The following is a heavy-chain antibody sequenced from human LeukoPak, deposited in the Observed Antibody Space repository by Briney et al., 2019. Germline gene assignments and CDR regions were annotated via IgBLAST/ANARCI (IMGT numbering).Heavy chain of an antibody. CDR1: GGSISSYY. J-gene: IGHJ5*02. D-gene: IGHD6-19*01. V-gene: IGHV4-59*08. CDR3: AGADSRYSSGWYGNWFDP. CDR2: IYYSGST. Sequence: SETLSLTCTVSGGSISSYYWSWIRQPPGKGLEWIGYIYYSGSTNYNPSLKSRVTISVDTSKNQFSLKLSSVTAADTAVYYCAGADSRYSSGWYGNWFDPWGQGTLVTVSS.